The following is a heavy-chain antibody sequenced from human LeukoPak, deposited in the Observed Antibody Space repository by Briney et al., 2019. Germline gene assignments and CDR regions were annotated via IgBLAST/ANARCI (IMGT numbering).Heavy chain of an antibody. CDR2: IYSGGST. D-gene: IGHD3-10*01. Sequence: GGSLRLSCAASGFTVSSNYMSWVRQAPGKGLEWVSVIYSGGSTYYADSVRGRFTISRDNSKNTLYLQMNSLRAEDTAVYYCARAVAGGEYYFGYWGQGTLVTVSS. CDR1: GFTVSSNY. CDR3: ARAVAGGEYYFGY. V-gene: IGHV3-66*02. J-gene: IGHJ4*02.